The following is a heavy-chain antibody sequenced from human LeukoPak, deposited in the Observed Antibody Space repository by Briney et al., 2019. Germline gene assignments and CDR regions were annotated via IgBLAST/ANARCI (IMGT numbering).Heavy chain of an antibody. CDR1: GLIVSSNF. Sequence: PGGSLRLSCAVSGLIVSSNFMSWVRQAPGKGPEWVSVIYTSGITYYADSVRGRFTISRDNSKNTLYLQMDSLTAEDTAVYYCAREDAGGTYSFDYWGQGTLVTVSS. V-gene: IGHV3-66*01. D-gene: IGHD1-26*01. J-gene: IGHJ4*02. CDR2: IYTSGIT. CDR3: AREDAGGTYSFDY.